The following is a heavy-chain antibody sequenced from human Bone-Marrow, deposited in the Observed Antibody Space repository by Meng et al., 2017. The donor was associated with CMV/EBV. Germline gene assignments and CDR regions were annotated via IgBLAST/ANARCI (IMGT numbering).Heavy chain of an antibody. Sequence: YNMNWGRQAPGKGLEWVSSISGSGQDTYYADSLRGRFTVSRDNRRKALYLQMDALRVEDTAVYYCARDLQTFCGSPGCYDGFPHWGQGTLVTVSS. V-gene: IGHV3-21*01. D-gene: IGHD2-2*01. CDR2: ISGSGQDT. CDR1: YN. J-gene: IGHJ4*02. CDR3: ARDLQTFCGSPGCYDGFPH.